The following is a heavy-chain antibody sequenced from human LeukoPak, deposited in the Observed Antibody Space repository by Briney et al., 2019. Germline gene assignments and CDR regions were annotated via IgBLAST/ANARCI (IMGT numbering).Heavy chain of an antibody. CDR1: GGSFSGYY. Sequence: PSETLSLTCAVYGGSFSGYYWSWIRQPPGKGLEWVGESNHSGSTNYNPSLKSRVTISVDTSKNQFSLKLSSVTAADTAVYYCARGLSSGWYTRWFDPWGQGTLVTVSS. CDR2: SNHSGST. D-gene: IGHD6-19*01. CDR3: ARGLSSGWYTRWFDP. J-gene: IGHJ5*02. V-gene: IGHV4-34*01.